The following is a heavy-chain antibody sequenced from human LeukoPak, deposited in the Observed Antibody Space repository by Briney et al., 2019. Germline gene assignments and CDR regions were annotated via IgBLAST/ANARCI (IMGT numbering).Heavy chain of an antibody. Sequence: PSQTLSPTCTVSGDSISSADYYWTWIRQPPGKGLELVGFIYYSGSTKYNPSLKSRVTISAATSKTQFSLRLSYATAADTAVYYCARIRRPHWYLDLWGRGTLVTVSS. CDR2: IYYSGST. CDR1: GDSISSADYY. V-gene: IGHV4-30-4*08. CDR3: ARIRRPHWYLDL. D-gene: IGHD3-3*01. J-gene: IGHJ2*01.